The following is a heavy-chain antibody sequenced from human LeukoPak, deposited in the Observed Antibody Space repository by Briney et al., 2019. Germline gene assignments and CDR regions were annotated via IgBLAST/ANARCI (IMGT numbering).Heavy chain of an antibody. Sequence: PGGSLRLSCAASGFTFSSYGMHWVRQAPGKGLEWVAVIWYDGSNKYYADSVKGRFTISRDNSKNTLYLQTNSLRAEDTAVYYCARGLVGATGYFDYWGQGTLVTVSS. CDR3: ARGLVGATGYFDY. V-gene: IGHV3-33*01. CDR1: GFTFSSYG. D-gene: IGHD1-26*01. CDR2: IWYDGSNK. J-gene: IGHJ4*02.